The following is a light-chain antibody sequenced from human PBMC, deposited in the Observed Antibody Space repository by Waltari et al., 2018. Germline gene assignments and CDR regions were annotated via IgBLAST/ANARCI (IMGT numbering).Light chain of an antibody. CDR2: LNDDGSH. CDR1: SGHSNYA. CDR3: QTWGTGIQV. Sequence: QLVLTQSPSASASLGASVKLTCTLSSGHSNYAIAWHLQQPEKGPRYLMKLNDDGSHNEGDGIPDRFSGSSSGAGRYLTISSLQSEDEADYYCQTWGTGIQVFGGGTKLTVL. J-gene: IGLJ3*02. V-gene: IGLV4-69*01.